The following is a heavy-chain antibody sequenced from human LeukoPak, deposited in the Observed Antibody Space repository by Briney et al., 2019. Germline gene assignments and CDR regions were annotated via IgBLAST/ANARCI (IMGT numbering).Heavy chain of an antibody. D-gene: IGHD7-27*01. CDR1: GYSFTIYW. Sequence: GESLKISCKGSGYSFTIYWIGWVRQMPGKGLEWMGIMYPGDSDTRYSPSFQGQVTISADKSISTAYLLWSSLKASDTAMYYCARANWGSRSHYFDYWGQGTLVTVSS. CDR3: ARANWGSRSHYFDY. V-gene: IGHV5-51*01. CDR2: MYPGDSDT. J-gene: IGHJ4*02.